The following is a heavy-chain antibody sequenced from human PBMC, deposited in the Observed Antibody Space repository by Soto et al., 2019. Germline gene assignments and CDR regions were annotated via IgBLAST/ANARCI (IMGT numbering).Heavy chain of an antibody. V-gene: IGHV3-21*01. D-gene: IGHD2-15*01. Sequence: GGSLRLSCAASGFTFSSYSMNWVRQAPGKGLEWVSSISSSSSYIYYADSVKGRFTISRDNAKNSLYLQMNSLRAEDTAVYYCARDCSGGSCYHTFDYWGQGTLVTVSS. CDR2: ISSSSSYI. J-gene: IGHJ4*02. CDR1: GFTFSSYS. CDR3: ARDCSGGSCYHTFDY.